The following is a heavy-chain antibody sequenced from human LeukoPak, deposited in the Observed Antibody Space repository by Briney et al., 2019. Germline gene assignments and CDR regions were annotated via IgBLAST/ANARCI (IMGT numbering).Heavy chain of an antibody. CDR2: INNGGRP. J-gene: IGHJ4*02. V-gene: IGHV3-23*01. CDR1: GFTFSVYA. Sequence: PGGSLRLSCAASGFTFSVYAISWLRQAPGKGLGWVSAINNGGRPYYADSVKGRFTISRDNSKDTVYLQMDSLRVKDTAVYYCARELGYTGWYTADYWGQGTLATVSS. D-gene: IGHD6-19*01. CDR3: ARELGYTGWYTADY.